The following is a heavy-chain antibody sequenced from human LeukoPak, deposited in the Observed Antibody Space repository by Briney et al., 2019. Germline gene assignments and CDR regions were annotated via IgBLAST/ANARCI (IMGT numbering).Heavy chain of an antibody. CDR1: GYTFTSYY. CDR3: ARGWELLGDRDYYYGMDV. J-gene: IGHJ6*02. CDR2: ISAYNGNT. Sequence: ASVKVSCKASGYTFTSYYMHWVRQAPGQGLEWMGWISAYNGNTNYAQKLQGRVTMTTDTSTSTAYMELRSLRSDDTAVYYCARGWELLGDRDYYYGMDVWGQGTTVTVSS. V-gene: IGHV1-18*04. D-gene: IGHD1-26*01.